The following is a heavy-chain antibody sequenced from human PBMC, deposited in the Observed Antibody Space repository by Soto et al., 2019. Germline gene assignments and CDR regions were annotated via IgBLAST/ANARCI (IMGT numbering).Heavy chain of an antibody. CDR3: ARTGGDCTQGVCYDY. V-gene: IGHV1-18*01. CDR1: GYNFINYG. J-gene: IGHJ4*02. Sequence: ASVKVSCKASGYNFINYGISWMRQAPGQGLEWMGWISPYNSNTHYAQSLLGRVTVTRDTSTSTAYMELRSLRSDDTAVYYCARTGGDCTQGVCYDYWGQGTLVTVSS. D-gene: IGHD2-8*01. CDR2: ISPYNSNT.